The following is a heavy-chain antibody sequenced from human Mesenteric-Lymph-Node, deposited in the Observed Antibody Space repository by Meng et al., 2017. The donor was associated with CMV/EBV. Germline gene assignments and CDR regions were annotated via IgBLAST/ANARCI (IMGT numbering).Heavy chain of an antibody. CDR1: GYTFTGYY. Sequence: ASVKVSCKASGYTFTGYYMHWVRQAPGQGLEWMGIINPSGGSTSYAQKFQGRVTMTRDTSTSTAYMELSSLRSEDTAVYYCARVYSSGYYADYWGQGTLVTVSS. V-gene: IGHV1-46*01. D-gene: IGHD3-22*01. J-gene: IGHJ4*02. CDR3: ARVYSSGYYADY. CDR2: INPSGGST.